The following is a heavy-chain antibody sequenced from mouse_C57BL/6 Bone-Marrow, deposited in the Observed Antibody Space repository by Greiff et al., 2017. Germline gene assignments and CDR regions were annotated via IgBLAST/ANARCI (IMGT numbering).Heavy chain of an antibody. CDR1: GFSLTSYA. J-gene: IGHJ4*01. Sequence: VQLKESGPGLVAPSQSLSITCTVSGFSLTSYAISWVRQPPGKGLEWLGVIWTGGGTNYNSALKSRLSISKDNSKSQVFLKMNSLQTDDTARYYCARNRGVVAPYAMDYWGQGTSVTVSS. D-gene: IGHD1-1*01. V-gene: IGHV2-9-1*01. CDR2: IWTGGGT. CDR3: ARNRGVVAPYAMDY.